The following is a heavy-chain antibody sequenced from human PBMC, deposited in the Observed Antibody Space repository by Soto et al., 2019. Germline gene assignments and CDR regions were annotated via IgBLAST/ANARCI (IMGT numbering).Heavy chain of an antibody. J-gene: IGHJ4*02. CDR2: MYHSGST. V-gene: IGHV4-30-2*01. CDR3: ARGRDK. CDR1: GGSISSGGYS. Sequence: SETLSLTCAVSGGSISSGGYSWTWIRQPPGKGLEWIGYMYHSGSTYYNPSLKSRVTISIDRSKNQFSLKLSSVTAADTAAYYCARGRDKWGQEILVTVSS.